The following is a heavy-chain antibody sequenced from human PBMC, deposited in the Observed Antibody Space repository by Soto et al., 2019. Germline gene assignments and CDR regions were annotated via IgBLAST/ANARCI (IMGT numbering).Heavy chain of an antibody. J-gene: IGHJ4*02. CDR1: GGSISSSNW. CDR3: ARSYSSGWYYFDY. D-gene: IGHD6-19*01. Sequence: SETLSLTCAVSGGSISSSNWWSGGRQPPGKGLEWIGEFYHSGSTNYNPSLKSRVTISVDKSKNQFSLKLSSVTAADTAVYCCARSYSSGWYYFDYWGQGAQVTVSS. V-gene: IGHV4-4*01. CDR2: FYHSGST.